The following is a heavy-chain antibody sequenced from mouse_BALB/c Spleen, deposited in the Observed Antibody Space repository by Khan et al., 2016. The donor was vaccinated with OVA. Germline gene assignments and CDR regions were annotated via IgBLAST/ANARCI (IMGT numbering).Heavy chain of an antibody. V-gene: IGHV1-20*02. J-gene: IGHJ2*01. D-gene: IGHD1-1*01. CDR2: INPHIGET. CDR3: ARIYRSDFDY. CDR1: GYSFTGYF. Sequence: EVQLQQSGPELVKPGASVKISCKASGYSFTGYFMNWVMQSHGKSLEWIGRINPHIGETFYNQKFKGKATLTVDESSSTAQTELRSLAPEDSAFYYCARIYRSDFDYWGQGTTLTVSS.